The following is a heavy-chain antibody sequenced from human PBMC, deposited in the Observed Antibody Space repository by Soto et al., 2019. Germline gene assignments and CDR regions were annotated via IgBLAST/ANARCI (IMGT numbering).Heavy chain of an antibody. V-gene: IGHV4-31*03. CDR3: ARGDDFWSGYYWFDP. Sequence: QVQLQESGPGLVKPSQTLSLTCTVSGGSISSGGYYWSWIRQHPGKGLEWIGYIYYSGSTCYNPSLQSRVTISVDTSKNQGSLKRSSVTAADTAVYYCARGDDFWSGYYWFDPWGQGTLVTVSS. D-gene: IGHD3-3*01. CDR1: GGSISSGGYY. J-gene: IGHJ5*02. CDR2: IYYSGST.